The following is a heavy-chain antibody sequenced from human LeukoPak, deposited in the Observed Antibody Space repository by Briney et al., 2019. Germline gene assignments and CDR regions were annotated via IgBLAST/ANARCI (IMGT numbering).Heavy chain of an antibody. Sequence: GGSLRLSCAASGFTFSSYSMNWVRQAPGKGLEWVSSISSSSSYIYYADSVKGRFTISRDNAKNSLYLQMNSLRAEDTAVYYCAVEAVSTSTGWDYWGQGTLVTVSS. CDR1: GFTFSSYS. J-gene: IGHJ4*02. CDR3: AVEAVSTSTGWDY. CDR2: ISSSSSYI. D-gene: IGHD5/OR15-5a*01. V-gene: IGHV3-21*01.